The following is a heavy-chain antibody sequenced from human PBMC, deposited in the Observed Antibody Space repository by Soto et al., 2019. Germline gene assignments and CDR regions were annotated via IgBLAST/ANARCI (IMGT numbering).Heavy chain of an antibody. CDR2: ISYDGSNK. CDR3: ARSWAAAGTDY. V-gene: IGHV3-30-3*01. CDR1: GFTFSSYA. D-gene: IGHD6-13*01. J-gene: IGHJ4*02. Sequence: LRLSCAASGFTFSSYAMHWVRQAPGKGLEWVAVISYDGSNKYYADSVKGRFTISRDNSKNTLYLQMNSLRAEDTAVYYCARSWAAAGTDYWGQGTLVTVSS.